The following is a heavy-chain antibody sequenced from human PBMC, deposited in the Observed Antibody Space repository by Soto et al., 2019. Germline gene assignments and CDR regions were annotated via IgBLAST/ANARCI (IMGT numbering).Heavy chain of an antibody. Sequence: EVQLVESGGGLVKPGGSLRLSCAASGFTFSNACMSWVRQAPGKGLEWVGRIKSKTDGGTTDYAAPVKGRFTISRDDSKNTVYLQMTSLKTEDTAVYDCTTVGSTSCYGCEWDDYGGQGTLVTVSS. D-gene: IGHD2-2*01. V-gene: IGHV3-15*01. J-gene: IGHJ4*02. CDR1: GFTFSNAC. CDR2: IKSKTDGGTT. CDR3: TTVGSTSCYGCEWDDY.